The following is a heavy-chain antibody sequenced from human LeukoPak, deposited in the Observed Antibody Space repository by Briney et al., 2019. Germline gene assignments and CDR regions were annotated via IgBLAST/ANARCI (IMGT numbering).Heavy chain of an antibody. CDR3: ARVQVGATRGYYYYYYMDV. Sequence: SETLSLTCAVYGGSFSGYYWSWIRLPPGKGLEWSGEIYHSGSTNYNPSLKSRVTISVDTSKNQFSLKLSSVTAADTAVYYCARVQVGATRGYYYYYYMDVWGKGTTVTVSS. CDR1: GGSFSGYY. CDR2: IYHSGST. J-gene: IGHJ6*03. V-gene: IGHV4-34*01. D-gene: IGHD1-26*01.